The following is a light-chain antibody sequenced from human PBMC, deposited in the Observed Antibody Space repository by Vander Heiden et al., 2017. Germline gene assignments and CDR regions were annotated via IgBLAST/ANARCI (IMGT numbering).Light chain of an antibody. CDR3: QQSDSTPHT. J-gene: IGKJ2*01. CDR1: QSISSY. CDR2: AAS. Sequence: DIQMTQSPSSLSASVGDRVTITCRASQSISSYLNWYQQKPGKAPKLLIYAASSLQSGVPSRFSGSGSGTDFTLTISRLQPEDFATYYCQQSDSTPHTFGQGTKPEIK. V-gene: IGKV1-39*01.